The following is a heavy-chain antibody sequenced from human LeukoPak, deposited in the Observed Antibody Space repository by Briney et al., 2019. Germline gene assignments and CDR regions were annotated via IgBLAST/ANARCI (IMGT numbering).Heavy chain of an antibody. J-gene: IGHJ4*02. V-gene: IGHV1-8*03. Sequence: ASVKVSCKASGYTFTSYDINWVRQATGQGLEWMGYMNPNSGNTGYAQKFQGRVTITIATSISTAYMELSSLRAEETAVYYCAREGLDYWGQGTLVIVSS. CDR3: AREGLDY. CDR2: MNPNSGNT. CDR1: GYTFTSYD.